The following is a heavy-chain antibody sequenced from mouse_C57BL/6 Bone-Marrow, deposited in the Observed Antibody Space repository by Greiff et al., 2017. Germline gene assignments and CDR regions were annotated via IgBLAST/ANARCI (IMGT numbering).Heavy chain of an antibody. J-gene: IGHJ1*03. V-gene: IGHV1-82*01. CDR2: IYPGDGDT. CDR1: GYAFSSSW. D-gene: IGHD2-2*01. Sequence: QVQLQQSGPELVKPGASVKISCKASGYAFSSSWLNWVKQRPGKGLEWIGRIYPGDGDTNYNGKFKGKATLTADQSSSTAYMQLSSLTAEDSAVYFCARKEEGLPGYVDVWGTGTTVTVSS. CDR3: ARKEEGLPGYVDV.